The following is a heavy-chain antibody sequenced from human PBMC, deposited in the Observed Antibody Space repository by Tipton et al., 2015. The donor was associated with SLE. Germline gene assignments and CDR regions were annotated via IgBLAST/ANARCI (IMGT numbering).Heavy chain of an antibody. D-gene: IGHD5-18*01. CDR1: GGSISSYY. CDR3: ARGGDTAMASDI. Sequence: TLSLTCTVSGGSISSYYWSWIRQPPGKGLEWIGYIYYSGSTNYNPSLKSRVTISVDTSKNQFSLKLSSVTAADTAVYYCARGGDTAMASDIWGQGTMVTVSS. CDR2: IYYSGST. J-gene: IGHJ3*02. V-gene: IGHV4-59*12.